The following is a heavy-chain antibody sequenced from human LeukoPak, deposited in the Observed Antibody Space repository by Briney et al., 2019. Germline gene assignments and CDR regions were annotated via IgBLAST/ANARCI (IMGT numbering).Heavy chain of an antibody. CDR3: ARQLYSSGWYRD. Sequence: SETLSLTCTVSGGSISSYYWSWIRQPAGKGLEWIGRIYTSGSTNYNPSLKSRVTMSVDASKNQFSLKLSSVTAADTAVYYCARQLYSSGWYRDWGQGTLVTVSS. D-gene: IGHD6-19*01. CDR1: GGSISSYY. V-gene: IGHV4-4*07. J-gene: IGHJ4*02. CDR2: IYTSGST.